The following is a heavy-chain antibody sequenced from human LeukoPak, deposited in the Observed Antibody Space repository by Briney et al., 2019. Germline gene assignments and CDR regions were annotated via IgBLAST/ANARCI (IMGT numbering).Heavy chain of an antibody. Sequence: GGSLRLSCAASGFTFSSYGMHWVRQAPGKGLEWVAVTSYDGSNKYYADSVKGRFTISRDNSKNTLYLQMNSLRAEDTAVYYCAKLLREDAFDIWGQGTMVTVSS. V-gene: IGHV3-30*18. J-gene: IGHJ3*02. CDR2: TSYDGSNK. CDR3: AKLLREDAFDI. CDR1: GFTFSSYG.